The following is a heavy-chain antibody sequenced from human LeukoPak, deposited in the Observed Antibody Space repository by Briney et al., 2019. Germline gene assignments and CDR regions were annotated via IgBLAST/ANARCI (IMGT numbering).Heavy chain of an antibody. CDR1: GFSFISYG. V-gene: IGHV3-30*18. CDR2: ISDDGRRK. D-gene: IGHD4-17*01. CDR3: AKRPSDYGDYVSYFDY. J-gene: IGHJ4*02. Sequence: PGGSLRLSCAASGFSFISYGMHWVRQAPSKGLEWVGVISDDGRRKDYADSVKGRFTISRDNSKDTLYLQMNSLRAEDTAVYYCAKRPSDYGDYVSYFDYWGQGTLVTVSS.